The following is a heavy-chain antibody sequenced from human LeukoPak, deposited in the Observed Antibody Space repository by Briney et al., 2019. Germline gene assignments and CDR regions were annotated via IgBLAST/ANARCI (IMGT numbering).Heavy chain of an antibody. Sequence: PGRSLRLSCAASGFTFSSYAMHWVRQAPGKGREWVAVISYDGSNKYYADSVKGRFTISRDNSKNTLYVQMNSLRAEDTAVYYCARGGHWAKDYYYGMDVWGQGTTVTVSS. V-gene: IGHV3-30-3*01. CDR2: ISYDGSNK. CDR3: ARGGHWAKDYYYGMDV. D-gene: IGHD3-16*01. J-gene: IGHJ6*02. CDR1: GFTFSSYA.